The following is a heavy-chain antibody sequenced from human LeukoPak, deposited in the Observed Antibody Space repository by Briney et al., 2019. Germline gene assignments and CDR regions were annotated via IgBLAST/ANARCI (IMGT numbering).Heavy chain of an antibody. V-gene: IGHV3-23*01. CDR2: ISGSGGAT. J-gene: IGHJ4*02. Sequence: PGGSLRLSCAASGFTFSSYAMSWVRQAPGKGLEWVSAISGSGGATYYAGSVRGRFTISRDNSKNTLFLQLNSLRAEDTAAYYCAKDAYWSSASCCASYFDYWGQGTLVTVSS. CDR3: AKDAYWSSASCCASYFDY. D-gene: IGHD2-2*01. CDR1: GFTFSSYA.